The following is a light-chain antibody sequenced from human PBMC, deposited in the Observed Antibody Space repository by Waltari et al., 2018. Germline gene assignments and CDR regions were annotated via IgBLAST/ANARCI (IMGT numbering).Light chain of an antibody. Sequence: QAVLTQPASLSASPGASASLTSTLRSGINFGTYRIYWYQQNPGSPPQYLLRYKSDSDKQQGSGVPSRFSGSKDASANAGILLISGLQSEDEADYYCMIWHSSAWVFGGGTKLTVL. CDR3: MIWHSSAWV. CDR1: SGINFGTYR. CDR2: YKSDSDK. J-gene: IGLJ3*02. V-gene: IGLV5-45*01.